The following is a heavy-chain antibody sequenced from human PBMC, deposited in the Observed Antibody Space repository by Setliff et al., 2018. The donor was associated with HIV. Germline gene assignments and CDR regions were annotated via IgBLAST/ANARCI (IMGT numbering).Heavy chain of an antibody. CDR3: ARDHPPFYYDSSGYPMPLDY. V-gene: IGHV3-21*01. CDR2: ISSSSSYI. Sequence: GGSLRLSCAASGFTFSSYSMNWVRQAPGKGLEWVSSISSSSSYIYYADSVKGRFTISRDNAKNSLYLQMNSLRAEDTAVYYCARDHPPFYYDSSGYPMPLDYWGQGTLVTVSS. J-gene: IGHJ4*02. D-gene: IGHD3-22*01. CDR1: GFTFSSYS.